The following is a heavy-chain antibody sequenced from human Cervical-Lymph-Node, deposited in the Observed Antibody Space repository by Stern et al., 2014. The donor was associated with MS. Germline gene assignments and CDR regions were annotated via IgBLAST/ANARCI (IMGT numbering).Heavy chain of an antibody. Sequence: VQLVESGAEVKKPGASVKVSCKASGYTFTSYYMHWVRQAPGQGLELMGIINPSGGSTSYAQKFQGRVTMTSDTSTSTVYMELSSLRSEDTAVYYCASTLRGPHPFDPWGQGTLVTVSS. D-gene: IGHD3-10*01. CDR3: ASTLRGPHPFDP. CDR2: INPSGGST. J-gene: IGHJ5*02. CDR1: GYTFTSYY. V-gene: IGHV1-46*01.